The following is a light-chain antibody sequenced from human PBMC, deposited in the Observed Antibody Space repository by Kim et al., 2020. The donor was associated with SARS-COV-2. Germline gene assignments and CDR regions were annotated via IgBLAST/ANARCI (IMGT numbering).Light chain of an antibody. Sequence: QSALTQPRSVSGSPGQSVTISCTGTSSDVGGYNYVSWYQQHPGKAPKLMIYDISKRPSGVPDRFSGSKSGNTASLTMSGLQAEDEADYYCCSYAGSYTLVFGGGTQLTVL. CDR1: SSDVGGYNY. V-gene: IGLV2-11*01. CDR2: DIS. J-gene: IGLJ3*02. CDR3: CSYAGSYTLV.